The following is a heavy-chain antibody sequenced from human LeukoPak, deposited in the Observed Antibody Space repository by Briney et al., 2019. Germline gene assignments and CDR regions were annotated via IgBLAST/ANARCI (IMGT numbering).Heavy chain of an antibody. CDR3: SVTYYYVSVDFFDY. CDR2: INPNSGGT. J-gene: IGHJ4*02. Sequence: ASVTVSCKASGYTFTGNYVHLVRQPPAQGLEWMGWINPNSGGTKYAPNFQVRVTITMYTYISTASMELNRQTSNDTDVYYCSVTYYYVSVDFFDYWGQGTLVTVSS. D-gene: IGHD3-10*01. V-gene: IGHV1-2*02. CDR1: GYTFTGNY.